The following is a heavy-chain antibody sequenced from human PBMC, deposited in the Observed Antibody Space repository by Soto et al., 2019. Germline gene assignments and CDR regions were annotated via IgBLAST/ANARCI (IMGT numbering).Heavy chain of an antibody. CDR2: IDSDGSST. CDR1: GFTFSSYW. Sequence: EVQLVESGGGLVQPGGSLRLSCAASGFTFSSYWMHWVRQAPGKGLVWVSRIDSDGSSTSYADSVKGRFTISRDNAKNTLYLQMNSLRAEDTAVYHCARPAMVRVGAFDIWGLGTMVTVSS. J-gene: IGHJ3*02. D-gene: IGHD5-18*01. V-gene: IGHV3-74*01. CDR3: ARPAMVRVGAFDI.